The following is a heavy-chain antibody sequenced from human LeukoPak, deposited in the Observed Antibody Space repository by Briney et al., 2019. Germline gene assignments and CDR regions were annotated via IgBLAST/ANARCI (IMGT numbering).Heavy chain of an antibody. V-gene: IGHV1-18*01. CDR1: GYNFTTYG. CDR2: ISAYNGST. Sequence: GASVKVSCKASGYNFTTYGISWVRQAPGQGLELMGWISAYNGSTNCAQKLQGRVTMTTDTSTSTVYMELRSLRSDDTAVYYCARAGIAAAGTRYFQHWGQGTLVTVSS. J-gene: IGHJ1*01. D-gene: IGHD6-13*01. CDR3: ARAGIAAAGTRYFQH.